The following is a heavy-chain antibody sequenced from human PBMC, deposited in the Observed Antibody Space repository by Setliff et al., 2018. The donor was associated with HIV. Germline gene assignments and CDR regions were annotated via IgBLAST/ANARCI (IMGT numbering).Heavy chain of an antibody. CDR2: IYYSGST. CDR1: GGSISSSSNY. V-gene: IGHV4-39*01. Sequence: SETLSLTCTVSGGSISSSSNYWGWIRQPPGKGLEWIGNIYYSGSTYYNPSLKSRVTISVDMSKNQFSLGLTSVTAADTAMYYCARHDFWSGYHNWFDPWGQGTLVTVSS. D-gene: IGHD3-3*01. CDR3: ARHDFWSGYHNWFDP. J-gene: IGHJ5*02.